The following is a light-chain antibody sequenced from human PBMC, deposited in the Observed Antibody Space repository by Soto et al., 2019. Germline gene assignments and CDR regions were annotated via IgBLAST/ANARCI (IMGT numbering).Light chain of an antibody. J-gene: IGLJ2*01. V-gene: IGLV1-44*01. Sequence: QSVLTQPPSASGTPGQRVTISCSGGMSNIGSNVVYWFQQLPGTAPKLLMYNSNQRPSGVPDRFSGSKSGTSASLAISGIQSDDGADYYCASWDDKMYVVLFGGGTKLTVL. CDR1: MSNIGSNV. CDR3: ASWDDKMYVVL. CDR2: NSN.